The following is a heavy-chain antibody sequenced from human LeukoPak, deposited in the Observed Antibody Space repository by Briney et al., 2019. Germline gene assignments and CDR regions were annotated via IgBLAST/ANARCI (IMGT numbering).Heavy chain of an antibody. CDR2: IYTSGST. V-gene: IGHV4-4*07. Sequence: SETLSLTCTVSGGSISSYYWSWIRQPAGKGLEWIGRIYTSGSTNYNPSLKSRVTMSVDTSKNQFSLKLSSVTAADTAVYYCATLGRGYCSGGSCYDYWGQGTLVTVSS. CDR1: GGSISSYY. D-gene: IGHD2-15*01. J-gene: IGHJ4*02. CDR3: ATLGRGYCSGGSCYDY.